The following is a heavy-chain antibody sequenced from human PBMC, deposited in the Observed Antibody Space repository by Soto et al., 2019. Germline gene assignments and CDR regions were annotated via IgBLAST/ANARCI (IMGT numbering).Heavy chain of an antibody. Sequence: PSETLSLTCTVSGGSISRGGYYWSWIRQHPGKGLEWIGYIYYSGSTYYNPSLKSRVTISVDTSKNQFSLKLSSVTAADTAVYYCARDVYDILTGSRYYYYGMDVWGQGTTVTVSS. CDR2: IYYSGST. V-gene: IGHV4-31*03. CDR3: ARDVYDILTGSRYYYYGMDV. D-gene: IGHD3-9*01. J-gene: IGHJ6*02. CDR1: GGSISRGGYY.